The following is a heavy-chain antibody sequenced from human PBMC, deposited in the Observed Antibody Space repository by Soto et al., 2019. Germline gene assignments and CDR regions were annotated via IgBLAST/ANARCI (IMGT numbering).Heavy chain of an antibody. CDR3: ARGGHYDILTGYYTGYNYYYGMDV. CDR2: IIPILVIA. Sequence: QVQLVQSGAEVKKPGSSVKVSCKASGGTFSSYTISWVRQAPGQGLEWMGRIIPILVIANYAQKFQGRVTITADKSTSTAYMELSSLRSEDTAVYYCARGGHYDILTGYYTGYNYYYGMDVWGQGTTVTVSS. J-gene: IGHJ6*02. CDR1: GGTFSSYT. D-gene: IGHD3-9*01. V-gene: IGHV1-69*02.